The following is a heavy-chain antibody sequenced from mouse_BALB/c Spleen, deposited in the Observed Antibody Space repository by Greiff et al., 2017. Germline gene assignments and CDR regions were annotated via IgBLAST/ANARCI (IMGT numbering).Heavy chain of an antibody. CDR2: ISYSGST. CDR1: GYSITSDYA. Sequence: EVKLVESGPGLVKPSQSLSLTCTVTGYSITSDYAWNWIRQFPGNKLEWMGYISYSGSTSYNPSLKSRISITRDTSKNQFFLQLNSVTTEDTATYYCARWRAWFAYWGQGTLVTVSA. J-gene: IGHJ3*01. V-gene: IGHV3-2*02. CDR3: ARWRAWFAY.